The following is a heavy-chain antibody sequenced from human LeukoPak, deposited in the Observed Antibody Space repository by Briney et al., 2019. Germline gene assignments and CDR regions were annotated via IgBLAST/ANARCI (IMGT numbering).Heavy chain of an antibody. V-gene: IGHV4-34*01. D-gene: IGHD3-22*01. Sequence: KPSETLSLTCAYGGSFSGYYWSWIRPPPGKGLEWIGEINYSGSTNYNPSLKSRVTITVDTSKNQFSLKLSSVTAADTAVYYCARATYYYDSSGYRGGYYFDYWGQGTLVTVSS. CDR1: GGSFSGYY. CDR3: ARATYYYDSSGYRGGYYFDY. J-gene: IGHJ4*02. CDR2: INYSGST.